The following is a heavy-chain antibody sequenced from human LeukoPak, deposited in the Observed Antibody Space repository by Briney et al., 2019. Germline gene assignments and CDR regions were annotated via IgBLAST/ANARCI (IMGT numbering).Heavy chain of an antibody. J-gene: IGHJ4*02. D-gene: IGHD2-2*01. Sequence: GGSLRLSCAASGFTLSGSHMHWVRQAPGKGLEWVGNARRNYETAYGASVKGRFTISRDDSENTAYLHMNNLKTEDTAIYFCARQTNSCHDYWGQGTLVTVSS. CDR3: ARQTNSCHDY. CDR1: GFTLSGSH. V-gene: IGHV3-73*01. CDR2: ARRNYET.